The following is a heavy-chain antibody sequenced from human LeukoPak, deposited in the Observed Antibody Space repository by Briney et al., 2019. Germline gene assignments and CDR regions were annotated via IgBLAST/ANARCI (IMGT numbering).Heavy chain of an antibody. D-gene: IGHD5-24*01. J-gene: IGHJ4*02. V-gene: IGHV1-69*05. Sequence: ASVNVSCNASGGTFSSYAISWLRQAPGQGLEWRGGIIPIFGTANYAQKFQGRVTITTDASTSTAYMELSSLRSEDTAVYYCARDGRPGGYNSGTFDYWGQGTLVTVSS. CDR3: ARDGRPGGYNSGTFDY. CDR1: GGTFSSYA. CDR2: IIPIFGTA.